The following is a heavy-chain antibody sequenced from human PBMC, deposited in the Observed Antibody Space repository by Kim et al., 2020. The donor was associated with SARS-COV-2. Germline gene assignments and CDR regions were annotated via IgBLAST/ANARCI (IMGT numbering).Heavy chain of an antibody. CDR3: VRTSGNYLDY. Sequence: GGSLRLSCAASGFTFSDHYMDWVRQAPGKGMEWVGRTRNKASSYTTEYAASVKGRFTISRDASKNSLYLQMNSLKTEDTAVYYCVRTSGNYLDYWGQGALVTVTS. V-gene: IGHV3-72*01. J-gene: IGHJ4*02. D-gene: IGHD1-26*01. CDR2: TRNKASSYTT. CDR1: GFTFSDHY.